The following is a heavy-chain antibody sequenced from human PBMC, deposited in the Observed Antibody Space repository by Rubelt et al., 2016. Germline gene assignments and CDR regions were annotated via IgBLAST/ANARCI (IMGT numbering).Heavy chain of an antibody. CDR2: VNPNTDII. J-gene: IGHJ4*02. CDR3: SRGDF. V-gene: IGHV1-2*02. Sequence: QVHLEQSGAEVKRPGASLRVSCMVSGYTLSDYYMHWVRQAPGQGLEWLGWVNPNTDIIYFAPNFRGRLSLTTDTSTCTVFMELTSLRPDDTAIYYCSRGDFWGQGTLVTVS. CDR1: GYTLSDYY.